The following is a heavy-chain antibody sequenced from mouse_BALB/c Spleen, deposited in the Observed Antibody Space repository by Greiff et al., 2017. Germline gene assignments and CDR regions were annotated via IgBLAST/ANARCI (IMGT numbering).Heavy chain of an antibody. Sequence: QVQLQQPGAELVMPGASVKMSCKASGYTFTDYGMHWVKQRPGQGLEWIGEIDTSDSYTSYNQKFKGKATLTVDESSSTAYMQLSSLTSEDSAVYYSARYYYDYYYSIAYWGQGTSVTVSS. V-gene: IGHV1-69*01. CDR2: IDTSDSYT. CDR3: ARYYYDYYYSIAY. CDR1: GYTFTDYG. D-gene: IGHD2-4*01. J-gene: IGHJ4*01.